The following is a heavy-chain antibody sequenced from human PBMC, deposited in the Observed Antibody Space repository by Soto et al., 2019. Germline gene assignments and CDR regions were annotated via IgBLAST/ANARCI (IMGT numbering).Heavy chain of an antibody. V-gene: IGHV3-23*01. CDR2: ITGSGDST. Sequence: EVQLLESGGGLVQPGGALRLSCAASGFTFSSYAMTWVRQAPGQGLAWVSTITGSGDSTYHADSVRGRFTISRDNSKNTIYLQMNSLRAEDTALYYCAKESAVAGGYLLSWGQGTMVTVSS. CDR1: GFTFSSYA. CDR3: AKESAVAGGYLLS. D-gene: IGHD6-19*01. J-gene: IGHJ5*02.